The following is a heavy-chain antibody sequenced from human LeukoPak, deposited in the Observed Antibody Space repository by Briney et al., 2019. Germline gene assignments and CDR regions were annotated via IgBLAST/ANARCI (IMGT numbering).Heavy chain of an antibody. CDR3: ARGPYDFWSGYYTLEFDY. D-gene: IGHD3-3*01. CDR1: GYTFTSYD. Sequence: ASVKVSCKASGYTFTSYDINWVRQATGQGLEWMGWMNPNSGNTGYAQEFQGRVTITRNTSISTAYMELSSLRSEDTAVYYCARGPYDFWSGYYTLEFDYWGQGTLVTVSS. V-gene: IGHV1-8*03. J-gene: IGHJ4*02. CDR2: MNPNSGNT.